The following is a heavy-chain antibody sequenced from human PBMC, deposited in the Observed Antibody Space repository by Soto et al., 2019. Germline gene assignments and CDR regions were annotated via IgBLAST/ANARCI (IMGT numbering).Heavy chain of an antibody. CDR3: ARGRRSCFDP. Sequence: PSETLSLTCTVSGDSITDSYWSWIRQSPGKGLEWIGYIYYSGSASYNPSLKSRVTISVDTSKNQFSMQMTSVTTADTAVYYCARGRRSCFDPWGQGTTVTVSS. J-gene: IGHJ5*02. CDR1: GDSITDSY. V-gene: IGHV4-59*01. CDR2: IYYSGSA.